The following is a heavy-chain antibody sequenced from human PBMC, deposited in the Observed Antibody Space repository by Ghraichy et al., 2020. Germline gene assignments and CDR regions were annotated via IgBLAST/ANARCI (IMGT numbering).Heavy chain of an antibody. Sequence: SETLSLTCTVSGGSISSYYWSWIRQPPGKGLEWIGYIYYSGSTNYNPSLKSRVTISVDTSKNQFSLKLSSVTAADTAVYYCARVGTGLRYFDWLYPNGGNGMDVWGQGTTVTVSS. V-gene: IGHV4-59*01. CDR1: GGSISSYY. D-gene: IGHD3-9*01. J-gene: IGHJ6*02. CDR3: ARVGTGLRYFDWLYPNGGNGMDV. CDR2: IYYSGST.